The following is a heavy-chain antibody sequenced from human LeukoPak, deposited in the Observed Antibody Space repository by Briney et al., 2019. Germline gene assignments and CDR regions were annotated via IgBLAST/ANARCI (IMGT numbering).Heavy chain of an antibody. D-gene: IGHD1-20*01. CDR2: IIPIFGTA. J-gene: IGHJ3*02. CDR3: ARDGLTGTLGGYAFDI. V-gene: IGHV1-69*05. Sequence: GSSVKVSCKASGGTFSSYAISWVRQAPGQGLEWMGGIIPIFGTANYAQKFQGRVTITTDESTSTAYMELSSLRSEDTAVYYCARDGLTGTLGGYAFDIWGQGTMVTVSS. CDR1: GGTFSSYA.